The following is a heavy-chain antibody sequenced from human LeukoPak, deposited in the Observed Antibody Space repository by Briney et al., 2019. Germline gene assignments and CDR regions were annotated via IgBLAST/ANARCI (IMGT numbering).Heavy chain of an antibody. CDR1: GFTFSSYA. CDR2: IDSDGRST. V-gene: IGHV3-64*01. CDR3: ARAPYYYYYYIDV. Sequence: GGSLRLSCAASGFTFSSYAMLWVRQAPGKGLEYVSAIDSDGRSTFYASSVEGRVTISRDNSKNTLYLQMRSLRPEDTAVYYCARAPYYYYYYIDVWGKGTTVTVSS. J-gene: IGHJ6*03.